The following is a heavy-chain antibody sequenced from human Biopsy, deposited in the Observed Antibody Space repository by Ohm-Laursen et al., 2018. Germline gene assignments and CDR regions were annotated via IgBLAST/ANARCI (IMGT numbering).Heavy chain of an antibody. CDR1: GGSFTGHY. J-gene: IGHJ4*02. Sequence: PSDTLSLTCAVSGGSFTGHYWSWIRQPPGKGLEWIGHISYTGYTSYNASLKSRVTISVDTSRNHFSLKLSSVTAADTAVYYCARLGSGDYFPTFFDFWGQGALVTVSS. CDR2: ISYTGYT. CDR3: ARLGSGDYFPTFFDF. V-gene: IGHV4-59*07. D-gene: IGHD5-12*01.